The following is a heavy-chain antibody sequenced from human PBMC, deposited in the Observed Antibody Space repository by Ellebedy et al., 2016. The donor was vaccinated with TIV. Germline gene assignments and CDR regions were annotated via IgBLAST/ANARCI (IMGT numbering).Heavy chain of an antibody. D-gene: IGHD5-18*01. V-gene: IGHV5-51*01. CDR1: GYTFSTYA. Sequence: GGSLRLSXKASGYTFSTYAIAWVRQMPGKGLEWMGIIYPADSDTIYSPSFQGQVTISVDKSINTAYLQWNSLKASDTAMYYCASRGYTYGYYLDYWGQGTLVTVSS. CDR3: ASRGYTYGYYLDY. J-gene: IGHJ4*02. CDR2: IYPADSDT.